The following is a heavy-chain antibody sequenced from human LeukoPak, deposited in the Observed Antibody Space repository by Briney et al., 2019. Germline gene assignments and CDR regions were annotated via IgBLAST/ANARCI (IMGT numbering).Heavy chain of an antibody. D-gene: IGHD3-22*01. J-gene: IGHJ6*03. CDR1: GFTFSSYS. V-gene: IGHV3-21*01. CDR2: ISSSSSYI. CDR3: ARQPYYYDSSDYLPYYYYYMDV. Sequence: GGSLRLSCAASGFTFSSYSMKWVRQAPGKGLEWVSFISSSSSYIYYADSVKGRFTISRDNAKNSLYLQMNSLRADDTAVYYCARQPYYYDSSDYLPYYYYYMDVWGKGTTVTVSS.